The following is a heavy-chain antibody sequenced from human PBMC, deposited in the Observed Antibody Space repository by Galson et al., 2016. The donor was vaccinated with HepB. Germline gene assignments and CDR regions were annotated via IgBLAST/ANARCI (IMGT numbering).Heavy chain of an antibody. D-gene: IGHD2-21*02. CDR1: GGSVSSSSYH. Sequence: ETLSLTCTVSGGSVSSSSYHWSWIRQPPGKGLEWIGYVYYSGSTKDNPSLKSRVAISVDTSKNQFSLKLTSVTAADTAVYYCARVIGVAVTGAGYWFDPWGQGTLVTVSS. J-gene: IGHJ5*02. CDR3: ARVIGVAVTGAGYWFDP. V-gene: IGHV4-61*01. CDR2: VYYSGST.